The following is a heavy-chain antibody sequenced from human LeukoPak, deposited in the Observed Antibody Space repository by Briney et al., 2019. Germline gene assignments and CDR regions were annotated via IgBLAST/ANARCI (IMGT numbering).Heavy chain of an antibody. D-gene: IGHD6-13*01. CDR2: IYYSGST. CDR1: GGSISSYY. Sequence: SETLSLTCTVSGGSISSYYWSWIRQPPGKGLEWIGYIYYSGSTNYNPSLKSRVTISVDTYKNQFSLKLSSVTAADTAVYYCARYLSIAAAGRDYFDYWGQGTLVTVSS. J-gene: IGHJ4*02. CDR3: ARYLSIAAAGRDYFDY. V-gene: IGHV4-59*01.